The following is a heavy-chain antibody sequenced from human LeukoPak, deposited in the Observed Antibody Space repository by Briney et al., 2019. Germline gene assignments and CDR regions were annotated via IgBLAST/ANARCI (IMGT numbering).Heavy chain of an antibody. CDR2: ISAYNGNT. J-gene: IGHJ6*03. CDR3: ARDRDTMVRGVHYYMDV. Sequence: GASVKVSCKASGYTFTSYGISWVREAPGQGLEWMVWISAYNGNTNYAQKLQGRVTMTTDTSTSTAYMELRSLRSDDTAVYYCARDRDTMVRGVHYYMDVWGKGTTVTVPS. V-gene: IGHV1-18*01. D-gene: IGHD3-10*01. CDR1: GYTFTSYG.